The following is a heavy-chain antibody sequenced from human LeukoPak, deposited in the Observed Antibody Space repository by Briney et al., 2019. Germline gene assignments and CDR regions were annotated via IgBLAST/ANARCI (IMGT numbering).Heavy chain of an antibody. CDR1: GFTVSSNY. CDR3: ASIDDFWSCYPY. J-gene: IGHJ4*02. V-gene: IGHV3-53*01. D-gene: IGHD3-3*01. CDR2: IYSGGST. Sequence: PGGSLRLSCAASGFTVSSNYMSWVRQAPGKGLEWVSLIYSGGSTYYADSVKGRFAISRDNSKNTLYLQMNSLRAEDTAVYYCASIDDFWSCYPYWGQGTLVTVSS.